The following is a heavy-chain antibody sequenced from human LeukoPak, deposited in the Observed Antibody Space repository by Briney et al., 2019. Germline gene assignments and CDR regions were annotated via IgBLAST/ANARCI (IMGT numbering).Heavy chain of an antibody. J-gene: IGHJ3*01. V-gene: IGHV1-2*02. Sequence: GASVKVSCTASGHIFTVDSIHWVRQAPGQGLEWMGWMHLNGGGTYRAQKFQDRVTLTKGTSISTAYMELNALTSDDTAVYYCATAQHCSGGTCHAWTDTFHVWGQGTRVTVSS. D-gene: IGHD2-15*01. CDR2: MHLNGGGT. CDR1: GHIFTVDS. CDR3: ATAQHCSGGTCHAWTDTFHV.